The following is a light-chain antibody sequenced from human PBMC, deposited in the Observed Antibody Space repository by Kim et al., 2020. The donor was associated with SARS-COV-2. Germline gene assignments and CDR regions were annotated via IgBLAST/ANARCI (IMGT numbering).Light chain of an antibody. Sequence: VSVAMGQTARITCGGSNIGSKNVHWYQQKPGQAPVLVIYRDSNRPSGIPERFSGSNAGNTATLTISRAQAGDEADYYCQVWDSSTVFGGGTQLTVL. V-gene: IGLV3-9*01. CDR2: RDS. CDR1: NIGSKN. CDR3: QVWDSSTV. J-gene: IGLJ2*01.